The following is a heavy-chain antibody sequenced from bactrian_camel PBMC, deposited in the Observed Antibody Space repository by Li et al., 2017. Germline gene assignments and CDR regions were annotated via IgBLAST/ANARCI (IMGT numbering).Heavy chain of an antibody. CDR3: AVDECWGGSLMPGVFGY. CDR2: IQTGRAFT. J-gene: IGHJ4*01. V-gene: IGHV3S54*01. CDR1: RYITGDDA. D-gene: IGHD1*01. Sequence: HVQLVESGGGSVQAGESLRLSCVVSRYITGDDALGWFRQAPGKEREGVACIQTGRAFTTYADSVKGRFTISRDNAWNATYLQMNSLKPEDSAKYYCAVDECWGGSLMPGVFGYWGQGTQVTVS.